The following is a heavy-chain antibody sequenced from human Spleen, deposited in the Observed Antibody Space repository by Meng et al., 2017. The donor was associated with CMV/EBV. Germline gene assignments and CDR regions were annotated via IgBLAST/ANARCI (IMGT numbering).Heavy chain of an antibody. CDR3: ARDLGDCSSTSCYFYYGMDV. V-gene: IGHV3-21*01. J-gene: IGHJ6*02. CDR2: ISSSSSYI. CDR1: GFTFSSYS. D-gene: IGHD2-2*01. Sequence: GESLKISCAASGFTFSSYSMNWVRQAPGKGLEWVSSISSSSSYIYYADSVKGRFTISRDNAKNSLYLQMNSLRGEDTAVYYCARDLGDCSSTSCYFYYGMDVWGQGTTVTVSS.